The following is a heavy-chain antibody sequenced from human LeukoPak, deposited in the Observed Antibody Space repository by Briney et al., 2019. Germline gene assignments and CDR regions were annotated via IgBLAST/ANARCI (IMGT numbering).Heavy chain of an antibody. Sequence: SETLSLTCAVYGGSFSGYYWSWFRQPPGKGLEWIGEINHSGSTNYNPPLKSRVTISVDTSKNQFSLKLSSVTAADTAVYYCARGGDCSSTSCLRNFDYWGQGTLVTVSS. V-gene: IGHV4-34*01. CDR2: INHSGST. CDR1: GGSFSGYY. D-gene: IGHD2-2*01. CDR3: ARGGDCSSTSCLRNFDY. J-gene: IGHJ4*02.